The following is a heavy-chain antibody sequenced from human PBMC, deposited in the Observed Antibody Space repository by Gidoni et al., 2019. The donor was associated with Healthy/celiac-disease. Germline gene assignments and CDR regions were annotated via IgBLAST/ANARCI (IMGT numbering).Heavy chain of an antibody. J-gene: IGHJ4*02. CDR2: IYDSGST. CDR3: AATRGIAARPFRYY. D-gene: IGHD6-6*01. Sequence: QLQLQESGPGLVKPSETQSLTCTVAGCSISSSSSDWGWIRQPPGKGLEWLGSIYDSGSTYYNPSLKCRVTISVDTSKTQFSLKLSSVTAADTAVYYRAATRGIAARPFRYYWGQGTLVTVSS. V-gene: IGHV4-39*01. CDR1: GCSISSSSSD.